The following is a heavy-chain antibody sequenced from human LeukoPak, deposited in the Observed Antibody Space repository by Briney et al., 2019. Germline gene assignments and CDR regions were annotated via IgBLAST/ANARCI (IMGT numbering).Heavy chain of an antibody. Sequence: PGGSLRLSCAASGFTFSSYAMSWVRQAPGKGLEWVSAISGSGGSTYYADSVKGRFTISRDNAKNSLYLQMTSLRDEDTAMYYCATRKPYDMLTAYYAFDFWGLGTMVTVSS. J-gene: IGHJ3*01. V-gene: IGHV3-23*01. CDR3: ATRKPYDMLTAYYAFDF. D-gene: IGHD3-9*01. CDR2: ISGSGGST. CDR1: GFTFSSYA.